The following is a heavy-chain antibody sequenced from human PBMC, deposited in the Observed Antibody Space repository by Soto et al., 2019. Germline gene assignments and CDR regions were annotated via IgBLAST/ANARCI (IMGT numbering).Heavy chain of an antibody. CDR3: ARIPVDTAMINWFDP. CDR1: GGSFSGYY. J-gene: IGHJ5*02. V-gene: IGHV4-34*01. Sequence: PSETLSLHCAVYGGSFSGYYWSWIRQPPGKGLEWIGEINHSGSTNYNPSLKSRVTISVDTSKNQFSLRLNSVTAADTAVYFCARIPVDTAMINWFDPWGQGALVTVSS. D-gene: IGHD5-18*01. CDR2: INHSGST.